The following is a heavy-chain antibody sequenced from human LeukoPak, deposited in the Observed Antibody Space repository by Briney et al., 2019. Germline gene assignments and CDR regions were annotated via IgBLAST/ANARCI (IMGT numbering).Heavy chain of an antibody. Sequence: SETLSLTCTVSGGSISSYYWSWIRQPPGKGLEWIGYIYYSGSTNYNPSLKSRVTISVDTSKNQFSLKLSSVTAADTVVYYCASYYCSGGSCYLDYWGQGTLVTVSS. CDR2: IYYSGST. D-gene: IGHD2-15*01. CDR3: ASYYCSGGSCYLDY. CDR1: GGSISSYY. J-gene: IGHJ4*02. V-gene: IGHV4-59*08.